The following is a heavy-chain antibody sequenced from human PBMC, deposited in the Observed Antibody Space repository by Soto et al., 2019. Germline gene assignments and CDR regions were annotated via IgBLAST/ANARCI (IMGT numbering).Heavy chain of an antibody. V-gene: IGHV4-31*03. CDR3: ARDNRANWNYEYYYGMDV. CDR1: GGSISSGGYY. J-gene: IGHJ6*02. CDR2: IYYSGST. D-gene: IGHD1-7*01. Sequence: PSETLSLTCTVSGGSISSGGYYWSWIRQHPGKGLEWIGYIYYSGSTYYNPSLKSRVTISVDTSKNQFSLKLSSVTAADTAVYYCARDNRANWNYEYYYGMDVWGQGTTVTVSS.